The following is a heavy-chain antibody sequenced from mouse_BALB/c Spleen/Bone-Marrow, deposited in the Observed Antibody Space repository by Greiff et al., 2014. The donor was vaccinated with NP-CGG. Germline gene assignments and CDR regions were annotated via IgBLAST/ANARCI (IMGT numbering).Heavy chain of an antibody. J-gene: IGHJ3*01. D-gene: IGHD2-3*01. Sequence: VQLQQSGAELVKPGTSVKLSCTASGFNIKDTHLHWVQQRPEQGLEWIGRFDPTNGNPKYDPKIQGKATITVDTSSNTAYLQLSSLTSEDTAVYYCASYDGSRFAYWGQGTLVTVSA. CDR1: GFNIKDTH. CDR3: ASYDGSRFAY. CDR2: FDPTNGNP. V-gene: IGHV14-3*02.